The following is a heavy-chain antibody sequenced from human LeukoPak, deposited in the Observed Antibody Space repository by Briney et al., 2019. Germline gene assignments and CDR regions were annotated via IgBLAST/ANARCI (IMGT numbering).Heavy chain of an antibody. V-gene: IGHV3-48*04. CDR1: GFTFSNYN. Sequence: QAGGSLRLSCEASGFTFSNYNMNWVRQAPGKGLEWVSYISSSSSTIYYADSVKGRFTISRDNAKNSLYLQMNSLRAEDTAVFYCASSPGDYGDLPLRPPVPFFDYRGLGTLVTVSS. CDR2: ISSSSSTI. D-gene: IGHD4-17*01. CDR3: ASSPGDYGDLPLRPPVPFFDY. J-gene: IGHJ4*02.